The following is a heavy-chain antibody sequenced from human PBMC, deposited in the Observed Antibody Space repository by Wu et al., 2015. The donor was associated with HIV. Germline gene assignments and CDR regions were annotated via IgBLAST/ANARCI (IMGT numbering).Heavy chain of an antibody. Sequence: QVQLVQSGSEVKKPGASVKVSCKTTGHTSTGYYMHWVRQAPGQGLEWMGWIIPVFGTSITAQSFQGRVTITADEVTNTAYMELSSLRSEDTAVYYCARVPPIATAGTPFDIWGQGTLVTVSS. V-gene: IGHV1-69*01. CDR1: GHTSTGYY. D-gene: IGHD6-25*01. CDR2: IIPVFGTS. CDR3: ARVPPIATAGTPFDI. J-gene: IGHJ3*02.